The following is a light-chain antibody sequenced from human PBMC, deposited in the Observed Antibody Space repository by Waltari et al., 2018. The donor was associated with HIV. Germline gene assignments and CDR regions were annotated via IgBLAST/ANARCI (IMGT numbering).Light chain of an antibody. V-gene: IGLV6-57*03. CDR3: QSYDSRNHVV. Sequence: NFMLTQPHSVSESPGKTVTISCTRSSGSIASNYVQWYPQRPGSAPTTMIYEDNQRPSGVPDRFSGSIDSSSNSASLTISGLKTEDEGDYYCQSYDSRNHVVFGGGTKLTVL. CDR2: EDN. CDR1: SGSIASNY. J-gene: IGLJ2*01.